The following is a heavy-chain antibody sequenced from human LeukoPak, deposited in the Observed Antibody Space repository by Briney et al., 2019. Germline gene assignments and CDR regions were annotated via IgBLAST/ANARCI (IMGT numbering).Heavy chain of an antibody. CDR3: TKDSFGAVRDS. CDR1: GDSMIDNNFY. Sequence: KPSETLSLTCTVSGDSMIDNNFYWGWTRQSPQKGLEWIASIYYNGRSLYNPSLRSRVTISLDAPKNQIFLTLSSVTAADTAVYYCTKDSFGAVRDSWGRGILVTVSS. D-gene: IGHD1-26*01. J-gene: IGHJ5*02. V-gene: IGHV4-39*07. CDR2: IYYNGRS.